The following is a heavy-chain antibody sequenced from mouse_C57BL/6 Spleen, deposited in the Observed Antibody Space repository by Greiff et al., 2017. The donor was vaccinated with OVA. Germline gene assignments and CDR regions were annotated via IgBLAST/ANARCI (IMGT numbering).Heavy chain of an antibody. V-gene: IGHV5-17*01. CDR3: ARNGGAMDY. J-gene: IGHJ4*01. D-gene: IGHD1-2*01. CDR1: GFTFSDYG. Sequence: EVQLVESGGGLVKPGGSLKLSCAASGFTFSDYGMHWVRQAPEKGLEWVAYISSGSSTIYYADTVKGRFTISRDNAKNTLFLQMTSLRSEDTAMYYCARNGGAMDYWGQGTSVTVSS. CDR2: ISSGSSTI.